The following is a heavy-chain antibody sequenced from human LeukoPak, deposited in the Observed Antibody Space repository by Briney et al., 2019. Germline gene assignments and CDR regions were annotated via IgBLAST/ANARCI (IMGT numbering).Heavy chain of an antibody. V-gene: IGHV3-74*01. J-gene: IGHJ4*02. Sequence: GGSLRLSCAASGFTFSSYWMNWVRQAPGKGLVWVSRIASDGSSTTYADSVKGQFSISRDNAKNTLYLQMNSLRVEDTAVYYCARGRPHGNDYWGQGTLVTVSS. CDR3: ARGRPHGNDY. CDR1: GFTFSSYW. D-gene: IGHD4-23*01. CDR2: IASDGSST.